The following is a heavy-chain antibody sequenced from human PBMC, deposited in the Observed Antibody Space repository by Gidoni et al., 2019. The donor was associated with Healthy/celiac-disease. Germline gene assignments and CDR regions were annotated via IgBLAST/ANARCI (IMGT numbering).Heavy chain of an antibody. Sequence: QVQLVESGGGVVQPGRSLRLSCAASGFTFSSYGMHWVRQAPGKGLEWVAVISYDGSNKYYADSVKGRFTISRDNSKNTLYLQMNSLRAEDTAVYYCAKSGTAAGYYYYGMDVWGQGTTVTVSS. CDR2: ISYDGSNK. CDR1: GFTFSSYG. V-gene: IGHV3-30*18. J-gene: IGHJ6*02. CDR3: AKSGTAAGYYYYGMDV. D-gene: IGHD6-13*01.